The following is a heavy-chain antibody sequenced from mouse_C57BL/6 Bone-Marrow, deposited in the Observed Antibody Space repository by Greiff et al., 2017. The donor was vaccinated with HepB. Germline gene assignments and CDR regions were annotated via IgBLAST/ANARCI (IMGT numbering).Heavy chain of an antibody. J-gene: IGHJ2*01. CDR3: ARDGYGRRYFDY. Sequence: QVQLQQPGAELVMPGASVKLSCKASGYTFTSYWMHWVKQRPGQGLEWIGEIDPSDSYTNYNQKFKGKSTLTVDKSSSTAYMQLSSLTSEDSAVYYCARDGYGRRYFDYWGQGTTLTVSS. CDR2: IDPSDSYT. CDR1: GYTFTSYW. V-gene: IGHV1-69*01. D-gene: IGHD2-2*01.